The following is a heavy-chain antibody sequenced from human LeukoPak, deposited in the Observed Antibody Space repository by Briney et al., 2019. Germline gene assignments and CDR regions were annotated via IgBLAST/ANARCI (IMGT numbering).Heavy chain of an antibody. D-gene: IGHD3-10*01. V-gene: IGHV3-30-3*01. CDR1: GFTFSSYA. Sequence: GGPLRLSCAASGFTFSSYAMHWVRQAPGKGLEWVAVISYDGSNKYYADSVKGRFTISRDNSKNTLYLQMNSLRAEDTAVYYCARGGYGSGSYYSDAFDIWGQGTMVTVSS. CDR3: ARGGYGSGSYYSDAFDI. CDR2: ISYDGSNK. J-gene: IGHJ3*02.